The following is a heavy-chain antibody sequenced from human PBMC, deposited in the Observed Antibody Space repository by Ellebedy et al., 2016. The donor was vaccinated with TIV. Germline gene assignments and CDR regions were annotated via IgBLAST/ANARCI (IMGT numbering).Heavy chain of an antibody. CDR2: ISYHGSNT. Sequence: GESLKISXAASGFIFSNYGMHWVRQAPGKGLEWVAVISYHGSNTNYADSVKGRFTISRDNSNNTLFLQMNSLTVEDKAVYYCAKDLEGFCAGGTCHYSDHWGQGTLVTVAS. V-gene: IGHV3-30*18. CDR1: GFIFSNYG. CDR3: AKDLEGFCAGGTCHYSDH. J-gene: IGHJ4*02. D-gene: IGHD2-8*02.